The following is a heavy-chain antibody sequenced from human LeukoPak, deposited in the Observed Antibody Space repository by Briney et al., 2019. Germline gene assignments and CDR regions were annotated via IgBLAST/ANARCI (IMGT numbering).Heavy chain of an antibody. CDR2: IYYSGST. Sequence: SETLSLTCTVSGGSISSYYWSWIRQPPEKGLEWIGYIYYSGSTNYNPSLKSRVTISVDTSKNQFSLKLSSVTAAVTAVYYCARVTIFGVAPGWFDPWGQGTLVTVSS. J-gene: IGHJ5*02. CDR3: ARVTIFGVAPGWFDP. D-gene: IGHD3-3*01. V-gene: IGHV4-59*01. CDR1: GGSISSYY.